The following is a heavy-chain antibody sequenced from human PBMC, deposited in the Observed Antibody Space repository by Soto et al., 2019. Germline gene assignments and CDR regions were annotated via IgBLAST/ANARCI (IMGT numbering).Heavy chain of an antibody. Sequence: SGPTLVNPTQTLTLTCTFSGFSLSTSGMCVSWIRQPPGKALEWLALIDWDDDKYYSTSLKTRLTISKDTSKNQVVLTMTNMDPVDTATYYCARSSGWYGYYYYGMDVWGQGTTVTVSS. CDR2: IDWDDDK. V-gene: IGHV2-70*01. D-gene: IGHD6-19*01. CDR3: ARSSGWYGYYYYGMDV. CDR1: GFSLSTSGMC. J-gene: IGHJ6*02.